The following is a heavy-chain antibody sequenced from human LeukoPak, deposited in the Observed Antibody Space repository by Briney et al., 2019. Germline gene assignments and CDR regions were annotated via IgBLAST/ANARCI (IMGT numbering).Heavy chain of an antibody. J-gene: IGHJ3*02. Sequence: GGSLRLSCAASGFTFSSYAMHWVRQAPGKGLEWVAVISYDGSNKYYADSVKGRFTISRDNSKNTLYLQMNSLRAEGTAAYYCAREPGIRGGAFDIWGQGTMVTVSS. D-gene: IGHD3-10*01. V-gene: IGHV3-30-3*01. CDR1: GFTFSSYA. CDR3: AREPGIRGGAFDI. CDR2: ISYDGSNK.